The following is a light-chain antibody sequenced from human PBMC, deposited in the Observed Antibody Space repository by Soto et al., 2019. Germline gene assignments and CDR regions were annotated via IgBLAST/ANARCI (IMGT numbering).Light chain of an antibody. V-gene: IGLV2-23*01. J-gene: IGLJ2*01. Sequence: QSVLTQPASVSGSPGQSITISCTGTSSDVGSYNLVSWYQQHPGKAPKIMIYEGSKRPSGVSNRFSGSKSGNTASLTISGLQAEDEAHYYCCSYGGSRTLVFGGGTKLTVL. CDR1: SSDVGSYNL. CDR3: CSYGGSRTLV. CDR2: EGS.